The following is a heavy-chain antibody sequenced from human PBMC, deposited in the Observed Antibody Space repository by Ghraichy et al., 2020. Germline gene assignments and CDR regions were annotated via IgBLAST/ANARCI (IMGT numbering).Heavy chain of an antibody. Sequence: GGSLRLSCAASGFTFSSYSMNWVRQAPGKGLEWVSSISSSSSYIYYADSVKGRFTISRDNAKNSLYLQMNSLRAEDTAVYYCARALYCRSTSCYGSNYYYMDVWGKGTTVTVSS. J-gene: IGHJ6*03. D-gene: IGHD2-2*01. V-gene: IGHV3-21*01. CDR3: ARALYCRSTSCYGSNYYYMDV. CDR2: ISSSSSYI. CDR1: GFTFSSYS.